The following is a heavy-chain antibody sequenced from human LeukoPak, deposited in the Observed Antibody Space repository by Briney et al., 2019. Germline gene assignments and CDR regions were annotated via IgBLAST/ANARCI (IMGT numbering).Heavy chain of an antibody. V-gene: IGHV3-23*01. D-gene: IGHD3-9*01. CDR1: GFTFSDYY. J-gene: IGHJ4*02. CDR3: AKEVRYFDWLSGY. CDR2: ISGSGDST. Sequence: SGGSLRLSCAASGFTFSDYYMSWIRQAPGKGLEWVSGISGSGDSTYYADSVKGRFTISRDNSKNTLYLQMNSLRAEDTAVYYCAKEVRYFDWLSGYWGQGTLVTVSS.